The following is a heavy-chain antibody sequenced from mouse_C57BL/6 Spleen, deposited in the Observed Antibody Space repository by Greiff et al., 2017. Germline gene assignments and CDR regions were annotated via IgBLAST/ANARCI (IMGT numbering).Heavy chain of an antibody. CDR2: IDPSDSYT. Sequence: VQLQQPGAELVKPGASVKLSCKASGYTFTSYWMQWVKQRPGQGLEWIGEIDPSDSYTNYNQKFKGKATLTVDTSSSTAYMQLSSLTSEDSAVYYCARVRLLPYAMDYWGQGTSVTVSS. J-gene: IGHJ4*01. CDR3: ARVRLLPYAMDY. D-gene: IGHD2-3*01. V-gene: IGHV1-50*01. CDR1: GYTFTSYW.